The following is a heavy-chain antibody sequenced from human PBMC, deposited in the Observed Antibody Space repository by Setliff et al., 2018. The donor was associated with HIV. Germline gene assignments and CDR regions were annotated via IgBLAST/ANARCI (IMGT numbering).Heavy chain of an antibody. CDR1: GGSISSYY. J-gene: IGHJ4*02. D-gene: IGHD4-17*01. CDR3: ARAAAGNTDPFDL. V-gene: IGHV4-59*08. CDR2: IYYSGST. Sequence: PSETLSLTCTVSGGSISSYYWSWIRQPPGKGLEWIGYIYYSGSTNYDPSLKSRVTMSVDTSKNQFSLKLTSVTASDTAVYYCARAAAGNTDPFDLWGQGSPVTVSS.